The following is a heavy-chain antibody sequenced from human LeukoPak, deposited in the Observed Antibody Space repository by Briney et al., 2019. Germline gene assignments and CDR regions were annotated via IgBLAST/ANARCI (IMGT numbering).Heavy chain of an antibody. CDR2: INHSGST. V-gene: IGHV4-34*01. Sequence: SETLSLTCAVYGGSFSGYYWSWIRQPPGKGLEWIGEINHSGSTNYNPSLKSRVTISVDTSKNQFSLKLSSVTAADTAVYYCARRRMAGLDPWGQGTLVTVSS. J-gene: IGHJ5*02. CDR1: GGSFSGYY. CDR3: ARRRMAGLDP. D-gene: IGHD5-24*01.